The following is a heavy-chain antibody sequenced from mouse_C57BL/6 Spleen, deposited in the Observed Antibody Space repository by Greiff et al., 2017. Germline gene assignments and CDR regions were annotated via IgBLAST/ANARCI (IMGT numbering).Heavy chain of an antibody. Sequence: EVQLQHSGPELVKPGASVKIPCKASGYTFTDYNMDWVKQSHGKSLEWIGDINPNNGGTIYNQKFKGKATLTVDKSSSTAYMELRSLTSEDTAVYYCARERGSSWFAYWGQGTLVTVSA. V-gene: IGHV1-18*01. CDR2: INPNNGGT. CDR1: GYTFTDYN. D-gene: IGHD1-1*01. J-gene: IGHJ3*01. CDR3: ARERGSSWFAY.